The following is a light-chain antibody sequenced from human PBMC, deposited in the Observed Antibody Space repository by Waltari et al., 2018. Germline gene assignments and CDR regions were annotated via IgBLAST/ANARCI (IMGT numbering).Light chain of an antibody. CDR3: QLRTGWPMT. CDR1: QRVSNS. V-gene: IGKV3-11*01. CDR2: DAS. J-gene: IGKJ5*01. Sequence: EVVLTQSPATLSLSPGERATLSCRARQRVSNSLAWYRQKPGQAPSLLIYDASTRAAGIPGRFSGSGSGTDFTLTISSLEPEDFAVYYCQLRTGWPMTFGQGTRLEIK.